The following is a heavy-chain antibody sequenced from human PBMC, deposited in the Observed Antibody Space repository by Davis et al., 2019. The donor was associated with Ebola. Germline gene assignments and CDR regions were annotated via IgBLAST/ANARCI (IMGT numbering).Heavy chain of an antibody. D-gene: IGHD3-10*01. CDR2: IYYSGNT. Sequence: SETLSLTCTVSAGSISSSSYYWGWIRQPPGKGLEWIGSIYYSGNTYYNPSLKTRVTMSVDTSKNLFSLRVSSVTAADTAVYYCARLTLASVPDVVDHWGQGSLVIVSP. CDR3: ARLTLASVPDVVDH. V-gene: IGHV4-39*01. J-gene: IGHJ4*02. CDR1: AGSISSSSYY.